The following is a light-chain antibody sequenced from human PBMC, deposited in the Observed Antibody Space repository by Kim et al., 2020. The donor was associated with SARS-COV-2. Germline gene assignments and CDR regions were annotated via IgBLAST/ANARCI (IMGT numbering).Light chain of an antibody. CDR2: GVS. CDR3: QQYNNWPIT. V-gene: IGKV3-15*01. J-gene: IGKJ5*01. Sequence: LSPGERATLSCRASQSIGSELAWYQHKVGQAPRLLIYGVSTRATGIPARFSGSGSGTEFTLTISSLQSEDFAVYSCQQYNNWPITFGQGTRLEIK. CDR1: QSIGSE.